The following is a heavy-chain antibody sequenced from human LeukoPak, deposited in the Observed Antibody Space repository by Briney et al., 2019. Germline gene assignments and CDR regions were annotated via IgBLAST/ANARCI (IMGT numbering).Heavy chain of an antibody. J-gene: IGHJ5*02. CDR3: AKSSWSLFDP. Sequence: SETLSLTCTVSGCSISSGYYWGWIWQPPGKGLEWIANIYHSGSTYYNPSLMSRVTISVDTSKNQFSLKLSSVTAADTAVYYCAKSSWSLFDPWGQGTLVTVSS. CDR2: IYHSGST. V-gene: IGHV4-38-2*02. D-gene: IGHD3-10*01. CDR1: GCSISSGYY.